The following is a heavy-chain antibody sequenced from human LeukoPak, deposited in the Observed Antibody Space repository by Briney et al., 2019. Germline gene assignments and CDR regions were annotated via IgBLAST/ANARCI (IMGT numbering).Heavy chain of an antibody. CDR2: IKEDGTEK. CDR3: ARQSHSGYHYPDY. CDR1: GFTFSSYW. V-gene: IGHV3-7*01. J-gene: IGHJ4*02. Sequence: GGSLRLSCAASGFTFSSYWMTWVRQAPGKGLEWVANIKEDGTEKHYVDSVKGRFTISRDNAKNSLFLQMNSPRAEDTAVYYCARQSHSGYHYPDYWGQGSLVTVSS. D-gene: IGHD5-12*01.